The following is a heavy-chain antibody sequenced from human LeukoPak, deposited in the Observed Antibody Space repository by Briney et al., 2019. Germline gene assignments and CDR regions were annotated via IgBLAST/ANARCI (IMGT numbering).Heavy chain of an antibody. CDR1: GFTFSSYG. V-gene: IGHV3-33*08. CDR3: AREGPRGNSQFDY. Sequence: GALRLSCAASGFTFSSYGMHWVRQAPGKGLEWVALIWYDGSNKYYADSVKGRLTISRDNSKNTLYLQMNSLRAEDTAVYYCAREGPRGNSQFDYWGQGTLVTVSS. J-gene: IGHJ4*02. CDR2: IWYDGSNK. D-gene: IGHD2/OR15-2a*01.